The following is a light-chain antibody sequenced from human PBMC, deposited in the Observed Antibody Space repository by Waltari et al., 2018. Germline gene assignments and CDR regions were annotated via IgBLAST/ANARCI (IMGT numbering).Light chain of an antibody. J-gene: IGKJ2*01. CDR3: QQYKTYPHT. Sequence: DIQMTQSPSTLSASVGDRVTITCRASQSISSWLAWYQQKPGKAPKLLIYGLSSVQSGVPSRFSGSGSGTEFTLTISSLQPDDFAIYYCQQYKTYPHTFGQGTRLEIK. CDR1: QSISSW. CDR2: GLS. V-gene: IGKV1-5*03.